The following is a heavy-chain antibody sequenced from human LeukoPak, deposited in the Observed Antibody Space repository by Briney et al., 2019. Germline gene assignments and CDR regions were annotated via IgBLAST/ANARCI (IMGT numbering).Heavy chain of an antibody. V-gene: IGHV4-30-2*01. CDR2: IYHSGST. D-gene: IGHD3-22*01. CDR3: ARQGVEYYYDSSVCFDY. J-gene: IGHJ4*02. CDR1: GFTFSSYA. Sequence: LRLSCAASGFTFSSYAMSWIRQPPGKGLEWIGYIYHSGSTYYNPSLKSRVTISIDTSKNQFSLKLSSVTAADTAVYYCARQGVEYYYDSSVCFDYWGQGTLVTVSS.